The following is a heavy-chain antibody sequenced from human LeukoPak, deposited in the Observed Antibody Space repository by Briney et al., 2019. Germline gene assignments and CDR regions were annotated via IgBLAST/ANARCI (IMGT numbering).Heavy chain of an antibody. CDR3: ARHIARTTAVTPATSVDY. V-gene: IGHV4-39*01. D-gene: IGHD4-17*01. Sequence: PSETLSLTCTVSGGSISSSSYYWGWIRQPPGKGLEWIGNIYYSGSTYYNPSLKSRVTISVDTSKNQFSLKLTSVTAADTAVYYCARHIARTTAVTPATSVDYWGQGTLVTVSS. J-gene: IGHJ4*02. CDR2: IYYSGST. CDR1: GGSISSSSYY.